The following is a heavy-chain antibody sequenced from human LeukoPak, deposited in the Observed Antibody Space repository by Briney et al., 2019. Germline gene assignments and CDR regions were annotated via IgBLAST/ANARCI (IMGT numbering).Heavy chain of an antibody. D-gene: IGHD3-22*01. CDR1: SGSISSYSISSYY. J-gene: IGHJ6*03. CDR3: ARVWGYYDSSERDYYYYMDV. V-gene: IGHV4-61*01. Sequence: SETLSLTCSVSSGSISSYSISSYYWSWIRQPPGKGLEWIGYINYMGSTNYNPSLKSRLIISVDTSKNQFSLKLSSVTAADTAVYYCARVWGYYDSSERDYYYYMDVWGKGTTVTVS. CDR2: INYMGST.